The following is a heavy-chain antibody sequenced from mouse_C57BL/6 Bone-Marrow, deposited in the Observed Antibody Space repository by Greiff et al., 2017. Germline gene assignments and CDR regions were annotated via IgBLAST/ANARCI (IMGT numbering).Heavy chain of an antibody. CDR1: GFNIKNTY. CDR3: ARGITTVVASQYWFAY. J-gene: IGHJ3*01. Sequence: VQLKESVAELVRPGASVKLSCTASGFNIKNTYMHWVKQRPDQGLEWIGRIDPANGNTKYAPKFQGKATITADTSSNTAYLQLSSLTSEDTAIYYCARGITTVVASQYWFAYWGQGTLVTVSA. V-gene: IGHV14-3*01. D-gene: IGHD1-1*01. CDR2: IDPANGNT.